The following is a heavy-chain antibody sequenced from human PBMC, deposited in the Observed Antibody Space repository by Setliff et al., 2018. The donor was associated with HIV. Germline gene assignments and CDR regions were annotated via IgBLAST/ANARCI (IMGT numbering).Heavy chain of an antibody. D-gene: IGHD3-22*01. CDR2: IYYSGST. V-gene: IGHV4-39*07. CDR3: ARGMEYYDSSGYYPYYFDY. Sequence: SETLSLTCTVSGGSISSSSYYWGWIRQPPGKGLEWIGSIYYSGSTYYNPTLKSRVTISVDTSKNKFSLRLSSVTAADTAVYYCARGMEYYDSSGYYPYYFDYWGQGTLVTVSS. J-gene: IGHJ4*02. CDR1: GGSISSSSYY.